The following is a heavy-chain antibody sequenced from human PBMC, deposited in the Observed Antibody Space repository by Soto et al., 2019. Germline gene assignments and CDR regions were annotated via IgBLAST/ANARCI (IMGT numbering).Heavy chain of an antibody. Sequence: GASVKVSCKASGYTFTSYGISWVRQAPGQGLEWMGWISAYNGNTNYAQKLQGRVTMTTDTSTSTAYMELRSLRSDDTAVYYCAREVDGGSTIFGVVINPYYYYYGMDVWGQGTTVTVSS. J-gene: IGHJ6*02. CDR1: GYTFTSYG. CDR2: ISAYNGNT. CDR3: AREVDGGSTIFGVVINPYYYYYGMDV. V-gene: IGHV1-18*01. D-gene: IGHD3-3*01.